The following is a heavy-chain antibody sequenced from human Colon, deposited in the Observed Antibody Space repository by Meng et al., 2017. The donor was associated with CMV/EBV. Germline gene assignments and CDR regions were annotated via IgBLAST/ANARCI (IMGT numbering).Heavy chain of an antibody. J-gene: IGHJ6*02. Sequence: GESLKISCVASGFTFDDYGMSWVRQSPGKGLQWVAGINWNGASTGYADSVRGRFTISRDNAKNSLYLQINSLRAEDAALYYCARANDYSNFNYYYPMDVWGQGTTVTV. CDR2: INWNGAST. CDR3: ARANDYSNFNYYYPMDV. CDR1: GFTFDDYG. D-gene: IGHD4-11*01. V-gene: IGHV3-20*04.